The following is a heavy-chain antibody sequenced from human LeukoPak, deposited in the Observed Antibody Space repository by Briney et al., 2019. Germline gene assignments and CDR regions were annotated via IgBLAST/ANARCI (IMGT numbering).Heavy chain of an antibody. CDR3: ARQGYTASYYFLDY. V-gene: IGHV4-4*07. CDR1: GGSIRSYF. Sequence: PSETLSLTCTVSGGSIRSYFWGWVRQPAGKGLEWIGRIYTTGATFYNPSLKTRLTMSIDTSKNQFSLRLTSVVAADTAVYYCARQGYTASYYFLDYWSQGTLVTVSP. CDR2: IYTTGAT. J-gene: IGHJ4*02. D-gene: IGHD1-26*01.